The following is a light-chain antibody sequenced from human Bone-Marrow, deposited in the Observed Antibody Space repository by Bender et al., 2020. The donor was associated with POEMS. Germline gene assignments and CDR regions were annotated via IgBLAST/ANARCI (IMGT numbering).Light chain of an antibody. V-gene: IGLV2-14*02. Sequence: SALTQPASVSGSPGQSITISCTGTSSDVGSYDLVSWYQQHPGKAPKLLIYEVTKRPSGVPARFSGSKSGNTASLTISGLQAEDEADYYRSSYTSSSTYVFATGTKVTVL. CDR1: SSDVGSYDL. J-gene: IGLJ1*01. CDR3: SSYTSSSTYV. CDR2: EVT.